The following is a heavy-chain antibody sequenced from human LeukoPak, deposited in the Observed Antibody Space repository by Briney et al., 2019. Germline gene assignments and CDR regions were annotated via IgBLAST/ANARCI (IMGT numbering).Heavy chain of an antibody. CDR1: EFTFSDSW. J-gene: IGHJ3*02. CDR2: VKNKRDGGTP. V-gene: IGHV3-15*01. CDR3: ARRPGGTDI. D-gene: IGHD1-1*01. Sequence: GGSLRLSCAASEFTFSDSWMSWVRQAPGKGLEWVGRVKNKRDGGTPDYAAPVRGRFTISRDDSKDIVYLQMDSLKTEDTAVYYCARRPGGTDIWGQGTMVTVSS.